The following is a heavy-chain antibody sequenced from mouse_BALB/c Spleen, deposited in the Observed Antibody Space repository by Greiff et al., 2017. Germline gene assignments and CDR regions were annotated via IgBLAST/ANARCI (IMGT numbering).Heavy chain of an antibody. J-gene: IGHJ4*01. CDR3: ARLGGGYGYAMDY. Sequence: QVQLQQSGAELVRPGSSVKISCKASGYAFSSYWMNWVKQRPGQGLEWIGQIYPGDGDTNYNGKFKGKATLTADKSSSTAYMQLSSLTSEDSAVYLCARLGGGYGYAMDYWGQGTSVTVSS. CDR2: IYPGDGDT. CDR1: GYAFSSYW. D-gene: IGHD2-14*01. V-gene: IGHV1-80*01.